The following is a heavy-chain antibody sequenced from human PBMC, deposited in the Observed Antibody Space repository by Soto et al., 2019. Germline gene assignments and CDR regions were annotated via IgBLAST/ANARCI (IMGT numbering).Heavy chain of an antibody. D-gene: IGHD6-19*01. CDR2: INPNSGGT. V-gene: IGHV1-2*02. CDR1: GYTFTGYY. CDR3: ARDGPEYSSGAIQH. J-gene: IGHJ1*01. Sequence: QVQLVQSGAEVKKPGASVKVSCKASGYTFTGYYMHWVRQAPGQGLEWMGWINPNSGGTNYAQKVQGRVTMTRDTSISTAYMELSRLRSDDTAVYYCARDGPEYSSGAIQHWGQGTLVTVSS.